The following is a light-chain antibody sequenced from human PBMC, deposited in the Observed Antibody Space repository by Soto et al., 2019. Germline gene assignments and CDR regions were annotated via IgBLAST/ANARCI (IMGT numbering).Light chain of an antibody. CDR3: QAWDSSTAV. J-gene: IGLJ2*01. CDR1: KLGDKY. V-gene: IGLV3-1*01. Sequence: SYELTQPPSVSVSPGQTASITCSGEKLGDKYACWYQQKPGQSPILVIYQDKKRPPGIPERFSGSNSGNTATLTISGTQAMDEADYYCQAWDSSTAVFGGGTKLTVL. CDR2: QDK.